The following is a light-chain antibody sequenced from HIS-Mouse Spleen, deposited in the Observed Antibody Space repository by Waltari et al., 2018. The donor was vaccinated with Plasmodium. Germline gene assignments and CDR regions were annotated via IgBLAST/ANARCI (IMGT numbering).Light chain of an antibody. Sequence: VVMPQSPAPLSVSPGRRTTLSCRASQSVSNNLAWYQQKPGQAPRLLIYGASTRATGIPARFSGSGSGTEFTLTISSLQSEDFAVYYCQQYNNWSFTFGPGTKVDIK. V-gene: IGKV3-15*01. CDR1: QSVSNN. CDR3: QQYNNWSFT. CDR2: GAS. J-gene: IGKJ3*01.